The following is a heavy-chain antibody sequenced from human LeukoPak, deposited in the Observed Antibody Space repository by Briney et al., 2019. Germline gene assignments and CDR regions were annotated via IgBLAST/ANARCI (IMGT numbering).Heavy chain of an antibody. D-gene: IGHD2-15*01. CDR2: INHSGST. Sequence: SETLSLTCAVYGGSFSGYYWSWIRQPPGKGLEWIGEINHSGSTNYNPSLKSRVTISVDTSKNQFSLKLSSVTAADTAVYYCAIGDCSGGSCYAQHWGQGTLVTVSS. CDR1: GGSFSGYY. CDR3: AIGDCSGGSCYAQH. J-gene: IGHJ1*01. V-gene: IGHV4-34*01.